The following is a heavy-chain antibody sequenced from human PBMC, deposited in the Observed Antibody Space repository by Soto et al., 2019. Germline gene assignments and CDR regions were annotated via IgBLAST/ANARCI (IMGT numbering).Heavy chain of an antibody. V-gene: IGHV4-31*11. CDR1: GGSISSGGYY. D-gene: IGHD5-12*01. CDR2: IYYSGST. Sequence: SETLSLTCAVSGGSISSGGYYWSWIRQHPGKGLEWIGYIYYSGSTYYNPSLKSRVTISVDTSKNQFSLKLSSVTAADTAVYYCARVETGRDGYNYDYWGQGTLVTVSS. CDR3: ARVETGRDGYNYDY. J-gene: IGHJ4*02.